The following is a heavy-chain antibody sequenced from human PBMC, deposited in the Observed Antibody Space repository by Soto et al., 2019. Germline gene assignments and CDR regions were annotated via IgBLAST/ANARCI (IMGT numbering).Heavy chain of an antibody. CDR1: GGTFSSYA. CDR3: ARVYDSSAYYSPYWYFDL. CDR2: IIPIFGTA. D-gene: IGHD3-22*01. V-gene: IGHV1-69*01. Sequence: QVQLVQSGAEVKKPGSSVKVSCKASGGTFSSYAISWVRRAPGQGLEWMGGIIPIFGTANYAQKFQGRVTITADESTSTAYMELSSLRSEDTAVYYCARVYDSSAYYSPYWYFDLWGRGTLVTVSS. J-gene: IGHJ2*01.